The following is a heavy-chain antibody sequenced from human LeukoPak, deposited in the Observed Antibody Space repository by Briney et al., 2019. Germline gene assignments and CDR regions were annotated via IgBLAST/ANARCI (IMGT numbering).Heavy chain of an antibody. D-gene: IGHD1-26*01. Sequence: SETLSLTCTVSGGSISSYYWSWIRQPPGKGLEWIGYIYYSGSTNYNPSLKSRVTISVDTSKNQFSLKLSSVTAADTAVYYCARDIVGATERGAPDYWGQGTLVTVSS. V-gene: IGHV4-59*01. CDR2: IYYSGST. CDR3: ARDIVGATERGAPDY. J-gene: IGHJ4*02. CDR1: GGSISSYY.